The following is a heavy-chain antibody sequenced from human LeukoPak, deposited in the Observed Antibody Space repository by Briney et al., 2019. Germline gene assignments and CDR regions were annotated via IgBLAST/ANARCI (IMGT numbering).Heavy chain of an antibody. CDR1: GGSFSGYY. J-gene: IGHJ4*02. CDR2: INHSGST. D-gene: IGHD2-2*01. Sequence: SETLSLTCAVYGGSFSGYYWSWIRQPPGKGLEWIGEINHSGSTNYNPSLKSRVTISVDTSKNQFSLKLGSVTAADTAVYYCARVRAYQLPVDYWGQGTLVTVSS. CDR3: ARVRAYQLPVDY. V-gene: IGHV4-34*01.